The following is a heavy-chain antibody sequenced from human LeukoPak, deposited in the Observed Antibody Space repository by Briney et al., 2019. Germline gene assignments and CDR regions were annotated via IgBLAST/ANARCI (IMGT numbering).Heavy chain of an antibody. CDR3: ARGGYYNSVNWFDP. CDR1: GFTVSSNY. Sequence: GGSLRLSCAASGFTVSSNYMSWVRQAPGKGLGWAPVIYSGGSTYYADSVKGPFTISRDNAKNSLYLQMNSLRAEDTAVYYCARGGYYNSVNWFDPWGQGTLVTVSS. V-gene: IGHV3-53*01. D-gene: IGHD3-10*01. CDR2: IYSGGST. J-gene: IGHJ5*02.